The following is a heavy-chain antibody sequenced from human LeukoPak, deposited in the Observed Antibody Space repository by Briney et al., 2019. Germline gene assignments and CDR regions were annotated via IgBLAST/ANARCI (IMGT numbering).Heavy chain of an antibody. J-gene: IGHJ5*02. D-gene: IGHD3-3*01. V-gene: IGHV1-8*03. CDR2: MNPNSGNT. CDR3: ARGTPRLTLPSGVSYDFWRLLSPHPHWFDP. CDR1: GYTFTSYD. Sequence: GASVKVSCKASGYTFTSYDINWVRQATGQGLEWMGWMNPNSGNTGYAQKFQGRVTITRNTSISTAYMELSSLRSEDTAVYYCARGTPRLTLPSGVSYDFWRLLSPHPHWFDPWGQGTLVTVSS.